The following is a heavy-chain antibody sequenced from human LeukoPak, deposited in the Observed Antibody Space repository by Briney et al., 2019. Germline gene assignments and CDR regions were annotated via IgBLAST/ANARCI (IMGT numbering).Heavy chain of an antibody. Sequence: GGSLRLSCAASGFTFSSYWMSWVRQAPGKGLEWVANIKQDGSEKYYVDSVKGRFTISRDNAKNSLYLQVNSLRAEDTAVYYCARDWPPNWFDPWGQGTLVTISS. CDR2: IKQDGSEK. CDR3: ARDWPPNWFDP. J-gene: IGHJ5*02. V-gene: IGHV3-7*04. CDR1: GFTFSSYW.